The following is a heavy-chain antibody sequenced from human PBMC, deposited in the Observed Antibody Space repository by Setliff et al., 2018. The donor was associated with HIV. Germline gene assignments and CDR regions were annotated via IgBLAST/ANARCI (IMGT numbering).Heavy chain of an antibody. CDR1: GDSINRGTYY. CDR3: ARQGDGYNLYHVYYFDY. J-gene: IGHJ4*02. D-gene: IGHD5-12*01. CDR2: IYITGDT. V-gene: IGHV4-61*09. Sequence: PSETLSLTCTVSGDSINRGTYYWTWIRQSAGKGLEWIGHIYITGDTDYNPSLKSRVTISVDTSKNQSSLKLSSVTAADTAVYYCARQGDGYNLYHVYYFDYWGQGTLVTVSS.